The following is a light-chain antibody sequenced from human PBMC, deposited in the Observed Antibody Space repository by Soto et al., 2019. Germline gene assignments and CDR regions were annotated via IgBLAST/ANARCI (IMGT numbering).Light chain of an antibody. V-gene: IGKV4-1*01. CDR1: QSVLYSSNNKNY. CDR3: RQYYSTPDT. Sequence: DIVMTQSPDSLAVSLGERATINCKSSQSVLYSSNNKNYLAWYQQKPGQPPKLLIYWASTRESGVPDRFSGSGSGTDFTLTISSLQAEDVAVYYCRQYYSTPDTFGQGTKLEIK. J-gene: IGKJ2*01. CDR2: WAS.